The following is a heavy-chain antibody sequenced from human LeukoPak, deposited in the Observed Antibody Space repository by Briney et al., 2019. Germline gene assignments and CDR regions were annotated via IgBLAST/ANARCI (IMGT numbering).Heavy chain of an antibody. V-gene: IGHV3-21*01. CDR3: GCENYYDSSGYDY. Sequence: GGSLRLSCAASGFTFSSYSMNWVRQAPGKGLEWVSSISSSSGYIYYADSVRGRFTISRDNAKNSLYLQMNILRAEDTAVYYCGCENYYDSSGYDYWGQGTLVTVSS. J-gene: IGHJ4*02. CDR2: ISSSSGYI. D-gene: IGHD3-22*01. CDR1: GFTFSSYS.